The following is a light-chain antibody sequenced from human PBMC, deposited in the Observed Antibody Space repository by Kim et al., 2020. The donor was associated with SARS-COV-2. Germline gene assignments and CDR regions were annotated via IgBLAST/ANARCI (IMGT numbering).Light chain of an antibody. CDR2: GAS. CDR1: QSVGSN. Sequence: EILMTQSPATLSVSPGERATLSCRASQSVGSNLAWYQHKPGQPPRLLIYGASTRATGIPARFSGSGCGTDFITSVSSLQSQDFAVYYCHLHNQATLGHPFRQGTKLEI. J-gene: IGKJ2*01. V-gene: IGKV3-15*01. CDR3: HLHNQATLGHP.